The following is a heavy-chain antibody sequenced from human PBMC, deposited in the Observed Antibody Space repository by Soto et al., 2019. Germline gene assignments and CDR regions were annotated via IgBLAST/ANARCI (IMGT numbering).Heavy chain of an antibody. CDR1: GFTFSSYA. Sequence: GGSLRLSCAASGFTFSSYAMSWVRQAPGKGLEWVSAISGSGGSTYYADSVKGRFTISRDNSKNTLYLQMNSLRAEDTAVYYCAKLSYYDILTGYYHDYWGQGTLVTVSS. V-gene: IGHV3-23*01. J-gene: IGHJ4*02. CDR2: ISGSGGST. D-gene: IGHD3-9*01. CDR3: AKLSYYDILTGYYHDY.